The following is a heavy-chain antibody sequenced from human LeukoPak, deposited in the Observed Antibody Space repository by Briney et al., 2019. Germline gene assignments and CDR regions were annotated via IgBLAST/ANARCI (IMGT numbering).Heavy chain of an antibody. CDR2: IHTSGST. CDR1: GGSISNYH. D-gene: IGHD6-19*01. V-gene: IGHV4-4*07. J-gene: IGHJ4*02. CDR3: ARRDISSGWSFDY. Sequence: PSETLSLTCTVSGGSISNYHWSWLRQPAGKALEWIGQIHTSGSTNYNPPLKSRVSMSIDTTEDQVSLTIRSVTAADTAFYYCARRDISSGWSFDYWGQGTLVTVSS.